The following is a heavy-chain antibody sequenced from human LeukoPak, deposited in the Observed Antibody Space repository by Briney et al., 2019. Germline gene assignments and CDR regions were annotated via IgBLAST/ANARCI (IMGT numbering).Heavy chain of an antibody. V-gene: IGHV1-18*01. Sequence: ASVKVSCKASGYTFTSYGISWVRQAPGQGLEWMGWISAYNGNINYAQKLQGRVTMTTDTSTSTAYMELRSLRSDDTAVYYCARVYIVVVTATYDAFDIWGQGTMVTVSS. D-gene: IGHD2-21*02. CDR1: GYTFTSYG. J-gene: IGHJ3*02. CDR2: ISAYNGNI. CDR3: ARVYIVVVTATYDAFDI.